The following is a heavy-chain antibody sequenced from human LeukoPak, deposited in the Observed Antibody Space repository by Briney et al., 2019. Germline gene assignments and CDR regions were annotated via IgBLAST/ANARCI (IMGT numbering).Heavy chain of an antibody. CDR1: GFTFSSYA. CDR3: AKDRRDSSAYFDY. CDR2: ISGSGGST. D-gene: IGHD6-6*01. V-gene: IGHV3-23*01. Sequence: GGSLRLSCAASGFTFSSYAMSWVRQAPGKGLEWVSAISGSGGSTYYADPVRGRITISRDNSKNTLYLQRNSLRAEDTAVYYCAKDRRDSSAYFDYWGQGTLVTVSS. J-gene: IGHJ4*02.